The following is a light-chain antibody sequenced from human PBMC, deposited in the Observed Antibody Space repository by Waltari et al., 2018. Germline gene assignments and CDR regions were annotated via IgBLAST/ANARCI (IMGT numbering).Light chain of an antibody. CDR2: GSS. J-gene: IGKJ2*01. CDR1: QSVSSNY. Sequence: EIVLTQSPGTLSVSPGERATLSCRASQSVSSNYLAWYQQRPGPAPRLLIHGSSSRATSIPARFSGSGSGTEFTLTISRLEPEDFAVYYCQQYGRSWNTFGQGTKLEIK. CDR3: QQYGRSWNT. V-gene: IGKV3-20*01.